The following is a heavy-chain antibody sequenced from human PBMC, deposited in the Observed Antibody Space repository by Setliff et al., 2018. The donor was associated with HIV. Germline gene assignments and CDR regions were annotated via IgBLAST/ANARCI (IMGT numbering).Heavy chain of an antibody. J-gene: IGHJ5*02. V-gene: IGHV4-4*09. CDR3: ARRSDWFDP. Sequence: SETLSLTCTVSGGSISISDWSWIRRPPGKGLEWIGCIYTSGNTNYDPSLKSRVTISVDTSKNQFSLKLASVTAADTAVYFCARRSDWFDPWGQGTLVTVSS. CDR2: IYTSGNT. CDR1: GGSISISD.